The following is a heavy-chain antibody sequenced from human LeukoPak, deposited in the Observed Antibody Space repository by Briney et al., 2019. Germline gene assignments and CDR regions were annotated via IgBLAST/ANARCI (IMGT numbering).Heavy chain of an antibody. V-gene: IGHV3-23*01. CDR1: GFTFSSFA. Sequence: GGSLRLSCAASGFTFSSFAMSWVRQAPGKGLEWVSTLSGSGGSTYYPDSVKGRFTISRDNSKNTVYLQMSSLRADDTAVYYCAKESLADSPFDYWGQGTLVTVSS. CDR3: AKESLADSPFDY. J-gene: IGHJ4*02. D-gene: IGHD3-16*01. CDR2: LSGSGGST.